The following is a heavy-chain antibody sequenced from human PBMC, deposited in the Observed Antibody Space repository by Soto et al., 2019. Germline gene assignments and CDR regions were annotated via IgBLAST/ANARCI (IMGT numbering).Heavy chain of an antibody. CDR2: IYYSGST. Sequence: PSETLSLTCTVSGGSISSSSYYWGWIRQPPGKGLEWIGSIYYSGSTYYNPSLKSRVTISVDTSKNQFSLKLSSVTAADTAVYYCALGIVGATFSGGPVNYWGQGTLVTVSS. J-gene: IGHJ4*02. CDR1: GGSISSSSYY. D-gene: IGHD1-26*01. CDR3: ALGIVGATFSGGPVNY. V-gene: IGHV4-39*01.